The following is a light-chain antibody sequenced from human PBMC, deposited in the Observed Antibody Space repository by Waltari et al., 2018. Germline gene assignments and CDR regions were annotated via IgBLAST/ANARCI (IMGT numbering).Light chain of an antibody. V-gene: IGLV1-44*01. Sequence: QSVLTQPHSASGTPGQRVTISCSGSSSNIGRNTVNWYQQPPGTAPKLLIYIDDQRPSGVPDRFSGSKSGTSASLAISGLQSEDEADYHCATWDDSLNGWVFGGGTKLTVL. CDR1: SSNIGRNT. CDR3: ATWDDSLNGWV. CDR2: IDD. J-gene: IGLJ3*02.